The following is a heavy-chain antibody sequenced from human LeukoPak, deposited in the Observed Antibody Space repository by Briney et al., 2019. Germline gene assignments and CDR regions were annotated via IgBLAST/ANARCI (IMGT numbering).Heavy chain of an antibody. Sequence: GGSLRLSCAASEFTVSSNYMNWVCQAPGKGLEWVSVIYSGGSTYYADSVKGRFTISRDNSKNTLYLQMNSLRAEDTAVYYCAGGARRQQPFDYWGQGTLVTVSS. CDR1: EFTVSSNY. D-gene: IGHD6-13*01. CDR2: IYSGGST. V-gene: IGHV3-66*01. CDR3: AGGARRQQPFDY. J-gene: IGHJ4*02.